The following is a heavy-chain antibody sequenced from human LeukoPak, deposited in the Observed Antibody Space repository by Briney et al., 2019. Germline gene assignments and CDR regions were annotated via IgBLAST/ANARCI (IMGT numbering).Heavy chain of an antibody. V-gene: IGHV4-59*01. D-gene: IGHD3-22*01. CDR2: IYYSGST. CDR1: GGSLSSFY. CDR3: ARTILEYYYDSNGRYYFDY. Sequence: SETLSLTCTVSGGSLSSFYWSWIRQPPGKGLEWIGYIYYSGSTNYNPSLESRVTISVDTSKNQLSLKLSSVTAADTAVYYCARTILEYYYDSNGRYYFDYWGQGTLVTVSS. J-gene: IGHJ4*02.